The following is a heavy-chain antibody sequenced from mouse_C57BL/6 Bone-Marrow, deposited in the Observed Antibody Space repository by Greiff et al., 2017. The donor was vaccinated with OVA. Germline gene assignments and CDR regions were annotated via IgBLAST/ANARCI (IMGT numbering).Heavy chain of an antibody. J-gene: IGHJ3*01. CDR1: GYTFTGYW. CDR2: ILPGSGST. V-gene: IGHV1-9*01. CDR3: ASGDYYGSRAWFAY. Sequence: QVTLKESGAELLKPGASVKLSCKATGYTFTGYWIEWVKQRPGHGLEWIGEILPGSGSTNYNEKFKGKATFTADTSSNTAYMQLSSLTTEDSAIYYCASGDYYGSRAWFAYWGQGTLVTVSA. D-gene: IGHD1-1*01.